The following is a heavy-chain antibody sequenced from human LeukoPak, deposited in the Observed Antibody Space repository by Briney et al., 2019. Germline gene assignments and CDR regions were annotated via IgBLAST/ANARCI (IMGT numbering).Heavy chain of an antibody. V-gene: IGHV3-11*03. CDR3: ARGITMVRADPVGGMDV. Sequence: PGGSLRLSCAASGFTFSDYYMSWIRQAPGKGLEWVSYISSSSYTNYADSVKGRFTISRDNAKNSLYLQMNSLRAEDTAVYYCARGITMVRADPVGGMDVWGQGTTVTVSS. CDR2: ISSSSYT. J-gene: IGHJ6*02. CDR1: GFTFSDYY. D-gene: IGHD3-10*01.